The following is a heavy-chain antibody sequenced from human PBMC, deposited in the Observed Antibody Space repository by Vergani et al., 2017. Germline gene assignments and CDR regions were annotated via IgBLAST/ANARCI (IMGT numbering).Heavy chain of an antibody. CDR3: ARWDYGILTGYRY. CDR1: GYTFSNYY. V-gene: IGHV1-46*03. Sequence: QVQVVQSGAEVKKSGASVKVSCKTSGYTFSNYYMHWVRQAPGQGLEWMGIINPSGGHTNYAPKFQGRVTMTRDTSTSTVYMELSSLRSEDTAIYYCARWDYGILTGYRYWGQGTLVTVSA. D-gene: IGHD3-9*01. J-gene: IGHJ4*02. CDR2: INPSGGHT.